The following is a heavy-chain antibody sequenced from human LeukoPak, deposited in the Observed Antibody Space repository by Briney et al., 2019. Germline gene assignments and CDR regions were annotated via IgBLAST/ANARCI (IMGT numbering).Heavy chain of an antibody. V-gene: IGHV5-51*01. Sequence: GESLKISCKGSGYSFTSYWIGWVRQMPGKGLECMGIIYPGDSDTRYSPSFQGQVTISADKSISTAYLQWSSLKASDTAMYYCATRGFIAVAGKAFDYWGQGTLVTVSS. J-gene: IGHJ4*02. CDR2: IYPGDSDT. CDR3: ATRGFIAVAGKAFDY. CDR1: GYSFTSYW. D-gene: IGHD6-19*01.